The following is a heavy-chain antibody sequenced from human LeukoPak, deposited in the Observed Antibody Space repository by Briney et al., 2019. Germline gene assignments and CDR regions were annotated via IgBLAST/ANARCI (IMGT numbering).Heavy chain of an antibody. CDR2: IYYSGST. CDR3: ARDGWLVVKVNYFDY. V-gene: IGHV4-39*07. J-gene: IGHJ4*02. CDR1: GGSISSSSYY. Sequence: PSETLSLTCTVSGGSISSSSYYWGWIRQPPGKGLEWIGSIYYSGSTYYNPSLKSRVTISVDTSKNQFSLKLSSVTAADTAVYYCARDGWLVVKVNYFDYWGQGTLVTVSS. D-gene: IGHD3-22*01.